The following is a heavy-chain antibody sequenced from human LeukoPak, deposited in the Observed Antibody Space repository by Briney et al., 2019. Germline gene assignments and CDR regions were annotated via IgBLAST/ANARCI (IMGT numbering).Heavy chain of an antibody. J-gene: IGHJ4*02. CDR2: IEQDGSEK. Sequence: GGSLRLSCAASGFTFSSYWMSWVRQAPGKGLEWVANIEQDGSEKYYVDSVKGRFTISRDNAKNSLYLQMNSLRAEDTAVYYCAKVAKYYYGPETYYFFEQWGQGTPVTASS. V-gene: IGHV3-7*01. CDR3: AKVAKYYYGPETYYFFEQ. D-gene: IGHD3-10*01. CDR1: GFTFSSYW.